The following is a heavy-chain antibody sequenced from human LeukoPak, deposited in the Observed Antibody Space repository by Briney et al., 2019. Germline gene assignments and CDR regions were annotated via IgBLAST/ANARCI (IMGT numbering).Heavy chain of an antibody. CDR1: GYTFTGYY. CDR2: INPNSGGT. CDR3: ATNTAMDNYYYYYMTS. V-gene: IGHV1-2*02. Sequence: ASVKVSCKASGYTFTGYYMHWVRQAPGQGLEWMGWINPNSGGTNYAQKFQGRVTMTRDMSTSTVYMELSSLRSEDTAVYYCATNTAMDNYYYYYMTSGAKGPRSPSP. D-gene: IGHD5-18*01. J-gene: IGHJ6*03.